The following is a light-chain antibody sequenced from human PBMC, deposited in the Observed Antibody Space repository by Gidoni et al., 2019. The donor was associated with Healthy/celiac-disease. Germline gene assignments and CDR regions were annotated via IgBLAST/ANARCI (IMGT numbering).Light chain of an antibody. Sequence: ELVLTQSPGTLSLSPGERATPSCRPSQSVSSSYFAWYQQKPGQAPRLLIYGASSRATGIPDRCRGSGSGKDFTITISILEEEDVAVYYWQQYGSSRTFGQGTKVEIK. V-gene: IGKV3-20*01. CDR1: QSVSSSY. J-gene: IGKJ2*01. CDR2: GAS. CDR3: QQYGSSRT.